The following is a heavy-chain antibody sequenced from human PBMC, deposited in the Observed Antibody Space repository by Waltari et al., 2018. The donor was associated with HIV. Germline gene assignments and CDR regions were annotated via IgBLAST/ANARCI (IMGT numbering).Heavy chain of an antibody. CDR1: GGSISSYY. V-gene: IGHV4-59*01. J-gene: IGHJ6*02. Sequence: QVQLQESGPGLVKPSETLSLTCTVSGGSISSYYWSWIRQPPGKGLEWIGYIYYSGSTNYNPSLKSRVTISVDTSKNQFSLKLSSVTAADTAVYYCARFEALYYYGMDVWGQGTTVTVSS. CDR2: IYYSGST. CDR3: ARFEALYYYGMDV.